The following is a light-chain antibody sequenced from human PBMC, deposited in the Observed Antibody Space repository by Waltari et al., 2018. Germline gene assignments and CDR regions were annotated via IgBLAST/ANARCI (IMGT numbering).Light chain of an antibody. CDR1: TGAVTSGHY. Sequence: QAVVTQEPSLTVSPGGTVTLTCGSSTGAVTSGHYPYWCQQKPGQAPRTLIYDTSNKHSWTPARCSGSLLGGKAALTLSGAQPEDEAEYYCLLSYSGAHVVFGGGTKLTVL. CDR3: LLSYSGAHVV. J-gene: IGLJ2*01. V-gene: IGLV7-46*01. CDR2: DTS.